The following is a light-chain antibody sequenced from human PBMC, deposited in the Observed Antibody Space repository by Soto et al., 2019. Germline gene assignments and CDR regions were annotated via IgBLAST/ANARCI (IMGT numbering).Light chain of an antibody. J-gene: IGKJ4*01. Sequence: DIQVTQSPSSLSASVGDRVTITCLSSQTITNYLNWYQQKPGKAPKLLMYAASSLQSGVPSRFSGSGSGTDFTLTITSLQPEDFATYYCQQSYTTPPTFGGGTKVDIK. V-gene: IGKV1-39*01. CDR1: QTITNY. CDR2: AAS. CDR3: QQSYTTPPT.